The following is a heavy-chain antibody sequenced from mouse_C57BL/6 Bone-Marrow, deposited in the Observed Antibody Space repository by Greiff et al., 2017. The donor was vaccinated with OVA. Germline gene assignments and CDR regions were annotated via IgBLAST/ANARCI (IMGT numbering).Heavy chain of an antibody. J-gene: IGHJ3*01. CDR2: IYPGSGNT. V-gene: IGHV1-84*01. D-gene: IGHD1-1*01. Sequence: QVQLKESGPELVKPGASVKISCKASGYTFTDYYINWVKQRPGQGLEWIGWIYPGSGNTKYNEKFKGKATLTVDTSSSPAYMQLSSLNSEDSAVYFCARDYYGSSPFGYWGQGTLVTVSA. CDR1: GYTFTDYY. CDR3: ARDYYGSSPFGY.